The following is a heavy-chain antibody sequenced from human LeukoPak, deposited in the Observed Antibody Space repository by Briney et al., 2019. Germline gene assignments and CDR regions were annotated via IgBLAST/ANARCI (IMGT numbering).Heavy chain of an antibody. J-gene: IGHJ6*02. CDR1: GGSISSYY. CDR2: IYYSGYT. V-gene: IGHV4-59*12. D-gene: IGHD2-15*01. CDR3: ARDYCSGGTCRGNINYYYYGMDV. Sequence: PSETLSLTCTVSGGSISSYYWSWIRQPPGKGLEWIGYIYYSGYTNYNPSLKSRVTISVGTSKNQFSLKLSSVTAADTAVYYCARDYCSGGTCRGNINYYYYGMDVWGQGTTVTVSS.